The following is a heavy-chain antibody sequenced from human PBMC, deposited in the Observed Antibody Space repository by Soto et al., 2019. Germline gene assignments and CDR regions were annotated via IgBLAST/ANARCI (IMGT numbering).Heavy chain of an antibody. Sequence: LRLSCAASGFTFSSYGMHWVRQAPGKGLEGVAVISYDGSNKYYADSVKGRFTISRDNSKNTLYLQMNSLRAEDTAVYYCAKLEYQYSSSSVGNFYYYGMDVWGQGTTVTVSS. V-gene: IGHV3-30*18. CDR2: ISYDGSNK. D-gene: IGHD6-6*01. CDR3: AKLEYQYSSSSVGNFYYYGMDV. J-gene: IGHJ6*02. CDR1: GFTFSSYG.